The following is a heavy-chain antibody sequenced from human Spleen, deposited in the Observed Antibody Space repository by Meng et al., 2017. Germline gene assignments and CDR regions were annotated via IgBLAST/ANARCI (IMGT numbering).Heavy chain of an antibody. CDR1: GGTFSIYA. D-gene: IGHD1-26*01. CDR3: ATSGWELPRTLLDL. V-gene: IGHV1-69*05. J-gene: IGHJ2*01. Sequence: QVQLVRAGAGVKKPGPSVRVSCKASGGTFSIYAINWVRQAPGQGLEWMGGIIPIFGTANYAHKFQGRVSITTDESTSTAYMELSSLRSDDTAMYYCATSGWELPRTLLDLGGRGTLVTVSS. CDR2: IIPIFGTA.